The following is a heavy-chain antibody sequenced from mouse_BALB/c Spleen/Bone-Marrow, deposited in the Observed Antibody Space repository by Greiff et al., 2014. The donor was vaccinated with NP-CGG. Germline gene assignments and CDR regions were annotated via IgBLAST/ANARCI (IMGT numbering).Heavy chain of an antibody. CDR2: IYPSDSYT. CDR3: TRGGQYFDV. D-gene: IGHD1-1*02. Sequence: QVQLQQSGAELVRPGASVKLSCKASGYTFTSYWINWVKQRPGQGLEWIGNIYPSDSYTNYNQKFKDKATLTVDKSSSTACMQLSSPTSEDSAVYYCTRGGQYFDVWGAGTTVTVSS. V-gene: IGHV1-69*02. CDR1: GYTFTSYW. J-gene: IGHJ1*01.